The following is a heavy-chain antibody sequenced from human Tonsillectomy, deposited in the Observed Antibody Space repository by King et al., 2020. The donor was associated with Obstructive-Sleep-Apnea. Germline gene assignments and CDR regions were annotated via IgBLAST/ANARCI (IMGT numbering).Heavy chain of an antibody. J-gene: IGHJ6*02. Sequence: VQLVESGGVVVQPGGSLRLSCAASGFTFDDYTMHWVRQAPGKGLEWVSLISWDGGSTYYADSVKGRFTISRDNSKNSLYLQMNSLRTEDTALYYCAKAKRYYYGMDVWGQGTTVTVSS. CDR2: ISWDGGST. CDR1: GFTFDDYT. V-gene: IGHV3-43*01. CDR3: AKAKRYYYGMDV.